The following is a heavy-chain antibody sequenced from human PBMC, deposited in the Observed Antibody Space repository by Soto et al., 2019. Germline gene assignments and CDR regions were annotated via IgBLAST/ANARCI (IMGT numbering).Heavy chain of an antibody. V-gene: IGHV5-51*01. D-gene: IGHD5-18*01. CDR3: ARHGAPNGGYVYYYMDV. CDR1: GYSFTNFW. Sequence: GESLKISCKGSGYSFTNFWIGWVRQMPGKGLEWMGIIYPDDSDTRYSPSFQGQVTISADKSISTAYLQWSSLKASDTALYYCARHGAPNGGYVYYYMDVWGKGNT. CDR2: IYPDDSDT. J-gene: IGHJ6*03.